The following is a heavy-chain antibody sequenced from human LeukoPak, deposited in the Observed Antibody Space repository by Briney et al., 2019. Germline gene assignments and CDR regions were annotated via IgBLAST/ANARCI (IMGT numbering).Heavy chain of an antibody. CDR3: ARDIVVVTAMPDPFDY. D-gene: IGHD2-21*02. CDR2: ISAYNGNT. J-gene: IGHJ4*02. Sequence: ASVKVSCKASGYTFTSYGISWVRQAPGQGLEWMGWISAYNGNTNYAQKLQGRVTMTTDTSTSTAYMELRSLRPDDTAVYYCARDIVVVTAMPDPFDYWGQGTLVTVSS. V-gene: IGHV1-18*01. CDR1: GYTFTSYG.